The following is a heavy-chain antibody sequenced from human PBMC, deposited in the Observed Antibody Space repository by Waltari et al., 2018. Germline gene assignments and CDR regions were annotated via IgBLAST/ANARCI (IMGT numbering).Heavy chain of an antibody. CDR1: GFTFSSYA. CDR3: AKDRAPYRTFDY. D-gene: IGHD1-26*01. CDR2: ISGSDSST. J-gene: IGHJ4*02. Sequence: EVQLLESGGGVEQPGGSLRLSCAASGFTFSSYAMSWVRQAPGKGLEWVSAISGSDSSTYYADSVKGRFTISRDNSKNTLYLQMNSLRAEDTAIYYCAKDRAPYRTFDYWGQGTLVTVSS. V-gene: IGHV3-23*01.